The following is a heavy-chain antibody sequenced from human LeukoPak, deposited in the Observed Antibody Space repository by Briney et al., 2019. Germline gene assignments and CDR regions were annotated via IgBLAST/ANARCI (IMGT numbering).Heavy chain of an antibody. CDR1: GVSISTHY. Sequence: SETLSLTCNVSGVSISTHYWSWIRQSPGKGLEWIGRIYTSGSTNYNPSLKSRVTMSVDTSKNQFSLKLSSVTAADTAVYYCTRESGTSYYYYMDVWGKGTTVTISS. CDR2: IYTSGST. J-gene: IGHJ6*03. D-gene: IGHD1-1*01. CDR3: TRESGTSYYYYMDV. V-gene: IGHV4-4*07.